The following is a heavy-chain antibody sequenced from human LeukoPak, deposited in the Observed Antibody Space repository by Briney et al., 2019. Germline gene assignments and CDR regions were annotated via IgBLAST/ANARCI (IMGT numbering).Heavy chain of an antibody. D-gene: IGHD3-10*01. CDR2: INPNSGDT. V-gene: IGHV1-2*02. CDR3: ARGVYYGSGSPWFDS. CDR1: GYTFTGYY. Sequence: DSVKVSCKTSGYTFTGYYMHWVRQAPGQGLEWMGWINPNSGDTNCAQKFQGRVTMTRDMSVSAAYMELSSLRSDDTAVYYCARGVYYGSGSPWFDSWGQGTLVTVSS. J-gene: IGHJ5*01.